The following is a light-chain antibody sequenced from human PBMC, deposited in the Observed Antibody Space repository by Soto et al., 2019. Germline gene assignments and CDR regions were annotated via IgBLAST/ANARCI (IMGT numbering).Light chain of an antibody. V-gene: IGLV1-40*01. CDR2: NNS. CDR1: SSNIGAGYD. J-gene: IGLJ2*01. CDR3: QSYDSSLSGHVV. Sequence: QSVLTQPPSVSGAPGQRVTISCTGSSSNIGAGYDVHWYQQLPGTAPKFLIYNNSNRPSGVPDRFSGSKSGTSASLAITGLQAEDEADYYCQSYDSSLSGHVVFGGGTKVTVL.